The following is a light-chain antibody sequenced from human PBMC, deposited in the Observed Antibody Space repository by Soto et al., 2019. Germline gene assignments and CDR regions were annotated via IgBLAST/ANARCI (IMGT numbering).Light chain of an antibody. V-gene: IGKV3-20*01. Sequence: EIVLTQSPGTLSLSPGERATLSCRASQSVSSSYLAWYQQKPGQAPRLLIYGASSRATGIPDRFSGSGSGTDVTLTISRLEPEDFAVYYCQQYGSSLSITFGQGTRLEI. CDR3: QQYGSSLSIT. CDR2: GAS. J-gene: IGKJ5*01. CDR1: QSVSSSY.